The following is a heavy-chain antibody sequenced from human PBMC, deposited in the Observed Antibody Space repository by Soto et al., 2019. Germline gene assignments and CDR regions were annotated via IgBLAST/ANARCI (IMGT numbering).Heavy chain of an antibody. Sequence: PSQTRSLTCAITGDSVSSNSAGWSWVRQSPSRGLEWLGRTYYRSKWYYEYAVSVRGRITINPDTSKKQYSLQLNSVTPEDTAVYFCARGEQYSGRIFDYWGQGTLVTVSS. V-gene: IGHV6-1*01. CDR1: GDSVSSNSAG. CDR3: ARGEQYSGRIFDY. CDR2: TYYRSKWYY. J-gene: IGHJ4*01. D-gene: IGHD1-26*01.